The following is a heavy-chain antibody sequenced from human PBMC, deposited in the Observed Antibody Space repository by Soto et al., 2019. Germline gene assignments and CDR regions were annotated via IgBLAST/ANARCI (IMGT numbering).Heavy chain of an antibody. J-gene: IGHJ4*02. CDR1: GGSIRSYY. D-gene: IGHD3-22*01. V-gene: IGHV4-59*01. CDR2: IYYSGST. Sequence: SETLSLTCTVSGGSIRSYYCSWIRQPPGKGLEWIGYIYYSGSTNYNPSLKSRVTISVDTSKNQFSLKLSSVTAADTAVYYCARGRYYDSSGYYPPFDYWGQGTLVTVSS. CDR3: ARGRYYDSSGYYPPFDY.